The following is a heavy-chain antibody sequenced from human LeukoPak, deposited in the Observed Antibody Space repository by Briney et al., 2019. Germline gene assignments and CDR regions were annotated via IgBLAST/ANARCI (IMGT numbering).Heavy chain of an antibody. CDR3: AKDLSDYEQVDY. D-gene: IGHD5-12*01. CDR2: ISYEGTNK. Sequence: QPGGSLRLSCAASGFTFEDYGVHWVRQAPGKGLEWVAVISYEGTNKYYADSVKGRFTISRDNSKNTLYLQMNSLRAEDTAVYYCAKDLSDYEQVDYWGQGTEVTVSS. V-gene: IGHV3-30*18. CDR1: GFTFEDYG. J-gene: IGHJ4*02.